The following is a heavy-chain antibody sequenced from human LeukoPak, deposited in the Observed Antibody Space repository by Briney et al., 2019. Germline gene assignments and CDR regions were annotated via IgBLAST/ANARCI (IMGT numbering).Heavy chain of an antibody. CDR3: TTAVLLTGFDY. V-gene: IGHV3-15*01. CDR2: IKSKTDGGTT. J-gene: IGHJ4*02. CDR1: GFTFSSYW. D-gene: IGHD2-8*01. Sequence: PGGSLRLSCAASGFTFSSYWMSWIRQAPGKGLEWVGRIKSKTDGGTTDYAAPVKGRFTISRDDSKNTLYLQMNSLKTEDTAVYYCTTAVLLTGFDYWGQGTLVTVSS.